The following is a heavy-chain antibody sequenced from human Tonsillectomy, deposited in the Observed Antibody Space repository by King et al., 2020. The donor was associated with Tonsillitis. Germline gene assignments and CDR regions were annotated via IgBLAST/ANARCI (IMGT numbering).Heavy chain of an antibody. Sequence: VQLQQSGPGLVKPSQTLSVTCAISGDSVSSKSASWDWIRQFPSRGLAGLGRAYYRSQWYNDYAVSVKGRITINPDTSKNQFSLQLNSLAPDDTAVYYCASGVVRTPADYYYYYMDVWGRGTTVTVSS. CDR1: GDSVSSKSAS. D-gene: IGHD2-8*02. CDR2: AYYRSQWYN. V-gene: IGHV6-1*01. CDR3: ASGVVRTPADYYYYYMDV. J-gene: IGHJ6*03.